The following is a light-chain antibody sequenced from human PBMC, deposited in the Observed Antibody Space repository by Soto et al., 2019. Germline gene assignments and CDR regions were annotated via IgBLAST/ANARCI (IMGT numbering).Light chain of an antibody. CDR2: AAS. J-gene: IGKJ4*01. CDR1: QSVSSN. V-gene: IGKV3-15*01. CDR3: QQYNDWPALT. Sequence: ETVMTQSPATLSVSPGERATLSCRASQSVSSNVAWYQQKPGQAPRLLIHAASTRATGIPTRFSGGGSGTEFTLTINRVQSEDFAVYYCQQYNDWPALTFGGGTKVEMK.